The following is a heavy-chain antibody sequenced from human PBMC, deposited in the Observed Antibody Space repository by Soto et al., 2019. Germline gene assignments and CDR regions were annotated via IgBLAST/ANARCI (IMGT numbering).Heavy chain of an antibody. CDR3: AREGINRQLVVGYYYYGMDV. D-gene: IGHD6-13*01. V-gene: IGHV4-4*07. CDR1: GDSIDNYY. CDR2: IYSSGNT. Sequence: QVQLQESGPGLVKPSETLSLTCTVSGDSIDNYYWSWIRQPAGKGLEWIGRIYSSGNTNYNPSLKGRVTMSVGTSNHQFSLKMSSVPAGDTAVYYCAREGINRQLVVGYYYYGMDVWGQGTTVT. J-gene: IGHJ6*02.